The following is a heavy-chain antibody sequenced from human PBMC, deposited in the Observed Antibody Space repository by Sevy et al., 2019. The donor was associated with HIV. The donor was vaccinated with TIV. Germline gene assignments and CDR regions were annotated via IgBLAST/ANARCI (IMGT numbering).Heavy chain of an antibody. Sequence: SETLSLTCTVSGGSISSYYWSWIRQPPGKGLEWIGYIYYSGSTNYNPSLKSRVTISVDTSKNQVSLKLSSVTAAETAVYYCAREGSGVAGTPNYYGMDVWGQGTTVTVSS. CDR2: IYYSGST. CDR3: AREGSGVAGTPNYYGMDV. J-gene: IGHJ6*02. CDR1: GGSISSYY. D-gene: IGHD6-19*01. V-gene: IGHV4-59*13.